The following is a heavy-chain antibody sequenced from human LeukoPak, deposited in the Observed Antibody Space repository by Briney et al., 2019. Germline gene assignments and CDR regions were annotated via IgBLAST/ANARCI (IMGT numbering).Heavy chain of an antibody. CDR1: GYTFTSYG. D-gene: IGHD3-3*01. CDR3: ARSITIFGVVKRSDAFDI. V-gene: IGHV1-18*01. CDR2: ISAYNGNT. Sequence: ASVKVSCKASGYTFTSYGISWVRQAPGQGVEWMGWISAYNGNTNYAQKLQGRVTMTTDTSTSTAYMELRSLRSDDTAVYYCARSITIFGVVKRSDAFDIWGQGTMVTVSS. J-gene: IGHJ3*02.